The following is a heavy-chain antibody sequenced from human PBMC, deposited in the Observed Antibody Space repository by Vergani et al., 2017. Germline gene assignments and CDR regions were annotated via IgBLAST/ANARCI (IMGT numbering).Heavy chain of an antibody. CDR1: GGSISSGDYY. CDR2: IYYSGST. CDR3: GRGYPYYCSGGSYSVNWYFDL. V-gene: IGHV4-30-4*01. D-gene: IGHD2-15*01. J-gene: IGHJ2*01. Sequence: QVQLQESGPGLVKPSQTLSLTCTVSGGSISSGDYYWSWIRQPPGKGLEWIGYIYYSGSTYYNPSLKSRVTISVDTSKNQFSLKLSSVTAADTAVYYCGRGYPYYCSGGSYSVNWYFDLWGRGTLVTVSS.